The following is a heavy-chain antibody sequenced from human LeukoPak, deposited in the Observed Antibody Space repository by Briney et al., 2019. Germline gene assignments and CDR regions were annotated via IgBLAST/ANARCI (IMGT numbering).Heavy chain of an antibody. CDR3: GRSGYNGYELDY. CDR2: IYPGDSDT. CDR1: GYTFADYW. Sequence: GESLKISCQGPGYTFADYWIGWVRQMPGKGLDWMGIIYPGDSDTRYSPPFQGQVTISADKSITTAYLQWSSLKASDSAMYYCGRSGYNGYELDYWGQGTLVTVSS. J-gene: IGHJ4*02. V-gene: IGHV5-51*01. D-gene: IGHD5-12*01.